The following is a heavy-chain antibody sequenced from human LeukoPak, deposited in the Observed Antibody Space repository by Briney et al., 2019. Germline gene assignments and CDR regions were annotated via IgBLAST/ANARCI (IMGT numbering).Heavy chain of an antibody. CDR1: GFTFSDYY. D-gene: IGHD3-3*01. CDR3: ARGPLSGFLEWFTGMDV. Sequence: GSLRLSCAASGFTFSDYYMSWIRQAPGKGLEWVSYISSSSSYTNYADSVKGRFTISRDNAKNSLYLQMNSLSAEDTAVYYCARGPLSGFLEWFTGMDVWGQGTTVTVSS. J-gene: IGHJ6*02. CDR2: ISSSSSYT. V-gene: IGHV3-11*06.